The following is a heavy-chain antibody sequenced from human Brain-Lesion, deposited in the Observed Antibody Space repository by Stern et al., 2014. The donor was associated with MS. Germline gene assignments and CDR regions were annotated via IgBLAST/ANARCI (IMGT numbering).Heavy chain of an antibody. V-gene: IGHV1-24*01. Sequence: VQLVQSGAEVKKPGASVKVSCKLSGYPLTELSMHWVRQAPGKGLEWMGGYDLEDGEIMYAQKFQGRVNMTEDTSTDTAYMELSSLRSEDTAVYYCATGIGLWAFDYWGQGTLVTVSS. CDR3: ATGIGLWAFDY. D-gene: IGHD7-27*01. J-gene: IGHJ4*02. CDR2: YDLEDGEI. CDR1: GYPLTELS.